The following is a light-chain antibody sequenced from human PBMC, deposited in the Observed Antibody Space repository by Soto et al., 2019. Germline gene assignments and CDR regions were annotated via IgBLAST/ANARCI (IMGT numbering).Light chain of an antibody. CDR1: QSVSSN. J-gene: IGKJ4*01. CDR2: GAP. Sequence: EIVMTQSPATLSVSPGERATLSCRASQSVSSNLAGNHQKPGQAPRLLNYGAPTRTTGIPARFSGSASGTEFTLTISRLQAEDFAVYYCQQYNNWPPTFGGGTKVEIK. V-gene: IGKV3-15*01. CDR3: QQYNNWPPT.